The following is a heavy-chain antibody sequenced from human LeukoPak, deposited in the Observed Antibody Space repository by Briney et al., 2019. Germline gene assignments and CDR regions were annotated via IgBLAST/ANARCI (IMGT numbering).Heavy chain of an antibody. J-gene: IGHJ5*02. Sequence: GGSLRLSCAASGFTFSSYGMNWVRQAPGKGLEWVSSIGSTSSYIYYADSVKGRFTISRDNAKNSLYLQMNSLRAEDTAVYYCARRYYDSGGCSDHWGQGTLVTVSS. V-gene: IGHV3-21*01. CDR2: IGSTSSYI. D-gene: IGHD3-22*01. CDR3: ARRYYDSGGCSDH. CDR1: GFTFSSYG.